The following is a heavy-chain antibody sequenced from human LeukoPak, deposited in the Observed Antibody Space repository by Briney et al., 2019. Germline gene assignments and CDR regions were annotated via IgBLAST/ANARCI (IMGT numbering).Heavy chain of an antibody. Sequence: GGSLRLSCAASGFTFSSYAMSWVRQAPGKGLEWVSVISGSGGSTYYADSVKGRFTISRDNSKNRLYLQMNSLRAEDTAVYYCAKDLDMITFGGVIVKGPDYWGQGTLVTVSS. D-gene: IGHD3-16*02. CDR2: ISGSGGST. CDR1: GFTFSSYA. V-gene: IGHV3-23*01. CDR3: AKDLDMITFGGVIVKGPDY. J-gene: IGHJ4*02.